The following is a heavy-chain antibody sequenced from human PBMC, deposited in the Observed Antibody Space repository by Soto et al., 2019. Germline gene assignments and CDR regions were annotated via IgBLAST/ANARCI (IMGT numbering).Heavy chain of an antibody. V-gene: IGHV3-33*01. Sequence: VQLVESGGGVVQPGRSLRLSCAASGFTFRTYGMSWVRQAPGKGLEWVAVIWYDASNKYYADSVKGRFTISRDKSENTLYLQMNSLRAEDTAAYYCARGRVDGGELDLWGQGTLVNVSS. J-gene: IGHJ4*02. CDR1: GFTFRTYG. CDR3: ARGRVDGGELDL. D-gene: IGHD1-26*01. CDR2: IWYDASNK.